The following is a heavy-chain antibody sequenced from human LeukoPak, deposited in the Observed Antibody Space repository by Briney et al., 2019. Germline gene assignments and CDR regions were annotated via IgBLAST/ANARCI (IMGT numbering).Heavy chain of an antibody. CDR1: GGSISSGSYY. CDR2: IYTSGST. Sequence: SQTLSLTCTVSGGSISSGSYYWSWIRQPAGKGLEWIGRIYTSGSTNYNPSLKSRVTISVDTSKNQFSLKLSSVTAADTAVYYCARGGISGSYYPFDYWGQGTLVTVSS. V-gene: IGHV4-61*02. CDR3: ARGGISGSYYPFDY. J-gene: IGHJ4*02. D-gene: IGHD1-26*01.